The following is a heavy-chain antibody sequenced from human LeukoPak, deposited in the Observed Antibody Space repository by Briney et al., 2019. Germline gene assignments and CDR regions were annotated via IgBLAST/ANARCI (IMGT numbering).Heavy chain of an antibody. J-gene: IGHJ4*02. CDR1: GGSFSGYY. CDR3: ARHWRLTYSFDY. D-gene: IGHD3-3*01. V-gene: IGHV4-34*01. Sequence: SETLSLTCAVYGGSFSGYYWSWIRQPPGKGLEWIGEINHSGSTNYNPSLKSRVTISVDTSKNQFSLKLSSVTAADTAVYYCARHWRLTYSFDYWGQGTLVTVSS. CDR2: INHSGST.